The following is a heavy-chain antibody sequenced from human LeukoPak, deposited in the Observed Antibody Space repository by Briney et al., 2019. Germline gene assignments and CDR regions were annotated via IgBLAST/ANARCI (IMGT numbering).Heavy chain of an antibody. CDR1: GYTFTGYY. V-gene: IGHV1-2*02. J-gene: IGHJ1*01. Sequence: GASVKVSCKASGYTFTGYYMHWVRQAPGQGLEWMGWINPNSGGTNYAQKFQGRVTMTRDTSISTAYMELSRLRSDDTAVYYCARVAIAAAGRSPYFQHWGQGTLVTVSS. D-gene: IGHD6-13*01. CDR3: ARVAIAAAGRSPYFQH. CDR2: INPNSGGT.